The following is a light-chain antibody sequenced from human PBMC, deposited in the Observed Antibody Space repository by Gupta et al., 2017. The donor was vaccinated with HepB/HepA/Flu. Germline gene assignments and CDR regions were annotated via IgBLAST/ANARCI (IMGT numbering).Light chain of an antibody. CDR3: QYDCGYQT. Sequence: DIQMTQSPSTMSASIGDRITITCRASQSISTWLAWYQQKPGKAPNLLIYKASTGESGVPYRFSGSGYEXEFTLTXSRRQYDDFAHYCGQYDCGYQTFGXGTKVEIK. CDR2: KAS. J-gene: IGKJ3*01. V-gene: IGKV1-5*03. CDR1: QSISTW.